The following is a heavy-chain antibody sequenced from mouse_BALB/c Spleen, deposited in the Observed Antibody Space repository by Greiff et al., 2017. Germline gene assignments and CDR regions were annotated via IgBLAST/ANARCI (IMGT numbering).Heavy chain of an antibody. CDR1: GYSITSDYA. CDR2: ISYSGST. Sequence: EVMLVESGPGLVKPSQSLSLTCTVTGYSITSDYAWNWIRQFPGNKLEWMGYISYSGSTSYNPSLKSRISITRDTSKNQFFLQLNSVTTEDTATYYCARRLGQNFDYWGQGTTLTVSS. D-gene: IGHD4-1*01. V-gene: IGHV3-2*02. CDR3: ARRLGQNFDY. J-gene: IGHJ2*01.